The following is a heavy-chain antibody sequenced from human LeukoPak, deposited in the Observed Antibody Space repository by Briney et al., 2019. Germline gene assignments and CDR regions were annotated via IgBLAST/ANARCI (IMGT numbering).Heavy chain of an antibody. V-gene: IGHV1-18*01. D-gene: IGHD6-19*01. J-gene: IGHJ4*02. CDR2: ISAYNGNT. CDR1: GGTFSSYA. CDR3: ARELIAVAAFDY. Sequence: ASVKVSCKASGGTFSSYAISWVRQAPGQGLEWMGWISAYNGNTNYAQKLQGRVTMTTDTSTSTAYMELRSLRSDDTAVYYCARELIAVAAFDYWGQGTLVTVSS.